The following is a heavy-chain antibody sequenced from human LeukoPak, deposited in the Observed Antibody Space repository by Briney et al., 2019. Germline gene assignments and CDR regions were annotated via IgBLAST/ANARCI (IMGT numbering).Heavy chain of an antibody. V-gene: IGHV3-23*01. CDR2: IGAGGVTI. CDR3: ARGGGTVIRHFEY. CDR1: GFTFSNYG. Sequence: SEGSLRLSCAASGFTFSNYGMSWVRQAPGKGLEWVASIGAGGVTILYADSVKGRFTISRDISKNTLFLQMNSLRAEDTDVYYCARGGGTVIRHFEYWGQGTLVTVSS. D-gene: IGHD2/OR15-2a*01. J-gene: IGHJ4*02.